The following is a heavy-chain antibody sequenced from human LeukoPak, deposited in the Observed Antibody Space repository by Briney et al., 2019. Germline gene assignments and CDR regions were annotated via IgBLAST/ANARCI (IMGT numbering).Heavy chain of an antibody. Sequence: HPGGSLRLSCVASGFTFSSYAMSWVPQAPGKGLQWVSSISRGGDSPNYADSVKGRFTISRDNSRNTLYQKVNNLRAEDTAMYYCAKEVYGSGPYYLDYWGQGTLVTVSS. CDR3: AKEVYGSGPYYLDY. CDR2: ISRGGDSP. CDR1: GFTFSSYA. J-gene: IGHJ4*02. D-gene: IGHD3-10*01. V-gene: IGHV3-23*01.